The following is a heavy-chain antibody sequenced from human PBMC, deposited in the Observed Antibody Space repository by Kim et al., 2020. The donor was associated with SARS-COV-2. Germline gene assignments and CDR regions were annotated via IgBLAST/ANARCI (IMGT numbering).Heavy chain of an antibody. CDR1: GGSFSGYY. CDR3: ARGSGIQLWLRPNYYYGMDV. D-gene: IGHD5-18*01. V-gene: IGHV4-34*01. Sequence: SETLSLTCAVYGGSFSGYYWSWIRQPPGKGLEWIGEINHSGSTNYNPSLKSRVTISVDTSKNQFSLKLSSVTAADTAVYYCARGSGIQLWLRPNYYYGMDVWGQGTTVTVSS. J-gene: IGHJ6*02. CDR2: INHSGST.